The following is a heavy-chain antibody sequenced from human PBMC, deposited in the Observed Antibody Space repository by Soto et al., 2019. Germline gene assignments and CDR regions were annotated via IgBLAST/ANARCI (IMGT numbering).Heavy chain of an antibody. J-gene: IGHJ5*02. D-gene: IGHD3-16*02. CDR1: GGSISSSSYY. CDR2: IYYSGST. V-gene: IGHV4-39*01. CDR3: ARQQAGSDYVWGSYRPPNWFDP. Sequence: PSETLSLTCTVSGGSISSSSYYWGWIRQPPGKGLEWIGSIYYSGSTYYNPSLKSRVTISVDTSKNQFSLELSSVTAADTAVYYCARQQAGSDYVWGSYRPPNWFDPWGQGTLVTV.